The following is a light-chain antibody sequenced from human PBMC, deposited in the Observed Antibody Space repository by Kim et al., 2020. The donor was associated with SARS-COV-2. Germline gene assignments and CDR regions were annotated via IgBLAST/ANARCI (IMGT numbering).Light chain of an antibody. V-gene: IGKV1-5*03. Sequence: SASVGDRVTNTCRASQNINTWLAWYQHKLGKTPDLLIYKASRLESGVPSRFSGSGSGTEFTLTITSLQPDDFATYYCQQYDTYPYTFGRGTKLEI. CDR3: QQYDTYPYT. CDR1: QNINTW. CDR2: KAS. J-gene: IGKJ2*01.